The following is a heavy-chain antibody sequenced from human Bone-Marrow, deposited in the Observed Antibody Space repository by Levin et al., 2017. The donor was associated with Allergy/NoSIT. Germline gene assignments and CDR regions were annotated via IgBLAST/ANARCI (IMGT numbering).Heavy chain of an antibody. CDR2: ISCTGRII. CDR3: ARGCCSTRCASVDGLPWVDGNYYYGLHV. J-gene: IGHJ6*02. V-gene: IGHV3-11*01. CDR1: GFSFSDDY. D-gene: IGHD2-2*01. Sequence: NTGGSLRLSCTVSGFSFSDDYMSWVRLAPGKGLEWVSYISCTGRIIYYADSVKGRFTISRDNAKSSLYLQMNSLRAEDTAIYYCARGCCSTRCASVDGLPWVDGNYYYGLHVWGQGTTVTVTS.